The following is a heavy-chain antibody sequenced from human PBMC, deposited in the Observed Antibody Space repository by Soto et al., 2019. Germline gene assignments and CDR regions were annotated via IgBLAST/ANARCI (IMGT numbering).Heavy chain of an antibody. CDR1: GGSFSGYY. J-gene: IGHJ4*02. CDR3: ARTLWIPFDY. CDR2: INHSGST. Sequence: SKTLSLTCAVYGGSFSGYYWSWIRQPPGKGLEWIGEINHSGSTNYNPSLKSRVTISVDTSKNQFSLKLSSVTAADTAVYYCARTLWIPFDYWGQGTLVTVSS. V-gene: IGHV4-34*01. D-gene: IGHD5-12*01.